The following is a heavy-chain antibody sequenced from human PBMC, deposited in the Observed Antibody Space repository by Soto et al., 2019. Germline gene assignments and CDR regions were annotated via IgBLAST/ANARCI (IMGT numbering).Heavy chain of an antibody. Sequence: ASVKVSRKASGYTFTSYAMHWVRQAPGQRLEWMGWINAGNGNTKYSQKFQGRVTITRDTSASTAYMELSSLRSEDTAVYYCARWDGSGWYWYFEYWGQGTLVTV. J-gene: IGHJ4*02. CDR3: ARWDGSGWYWYFEY. CDR2: INAGNGNT. D-gene: IGHD6-19*01. CDR1: GYTFTSYA. V-gene: IGHV1-3*01.